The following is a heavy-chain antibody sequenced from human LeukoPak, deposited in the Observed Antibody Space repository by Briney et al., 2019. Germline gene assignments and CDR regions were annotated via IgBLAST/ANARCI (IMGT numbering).Heavy chain of an antibody. CDR2: INPSGGST. CDR3: ARGTMVRGVIIWEVYYYMDV. V-gene: IGHV1-46*01. Sequence: GASVKVSCKASGYTFTSYYMHWVRQAPGQGLEWMGIINPSGGSTSYAQKFQGRVTISVDTSKNQFSLKLSSVTAADTAVYYCARGTMVRGVIIWEVYYYMDVWGKGTTVTVSS. CDR1: GYTFTSYY. J-gene: IGHJ6*03. D-gene: IGHD3-10*01.